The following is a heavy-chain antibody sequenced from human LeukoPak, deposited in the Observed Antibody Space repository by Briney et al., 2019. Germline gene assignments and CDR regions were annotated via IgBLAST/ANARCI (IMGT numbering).Heavy chain of an antibody. CDR2: IYYSGIT. D-gene: IGHD3-9*01. J-gene: IGHJ4*02. V-gene: IGHV4-31*03. CDR3: AREGVLRYYFDY. CDR1: AGSVSSGGYY. Sequence: SETLSLTCTVSAGSVSSGGYYWSWIRQHPGKGLEWIGYIYYSGITYYNPSLKSRVTISVDTSKNQFSLKLNSVTAADTAVYYCAREGVLRYYFDYWGQGTLVTVSS.